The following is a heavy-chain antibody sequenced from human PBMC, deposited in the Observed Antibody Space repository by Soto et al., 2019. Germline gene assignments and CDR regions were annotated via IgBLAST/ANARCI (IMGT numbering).Heavy chain of an antibody. D-gene: IGHD3-16*01. Sequence: GGSLRLYCAASGFTFSSYRINWVRQAPGKELDWVSSISSISSYIYYAHTAKGRFTISIDNANNSLYLPMNSLRAEDTAVYYCARDPFGVGESNLRSNWFDPWGQGPLVTASS. J-gene: IGHJ5*02. CDR1: GFTFSSYR. V-gene: IGHV3-21*01. CDR2: ISSISSYI. CDR3: ARDPFGVGESNLRSNWFDP.